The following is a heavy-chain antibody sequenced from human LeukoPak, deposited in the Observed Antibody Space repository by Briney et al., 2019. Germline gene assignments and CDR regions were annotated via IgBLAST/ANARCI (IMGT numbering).Heavy chain of an antibody. CDR2: ISGSGTI. CDR1: GGSINSY. J-gene: IGHJ5*02. V-gene: IGHV4-4*07. CDR3: ARADGSSWSWFDP. D-gene: IGHD6-13*01. Sequence: SETLSLTCTVSGGSINSYWSWIRQPAGKGLEWIGRISGSGTITYNPALQSRLSISIDTSKNQFSLKLSSVTAADTAVYYCARADGSSWSWFDPWGQGTLVTVSS.